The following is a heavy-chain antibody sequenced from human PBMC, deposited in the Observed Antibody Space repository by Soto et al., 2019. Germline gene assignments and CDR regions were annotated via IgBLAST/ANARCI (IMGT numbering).Heavy chain of an antibody. CDR1: GYTFTSYY. V-gene: IGHV1-46*01. J-gene: IGHJ6*02. CDR3: ARLPGYCSGGSCPGDYYYYGMDV. D-gene: IGHD2-15*01. Sequence: ASVKVSRKASGYTFTSYYMHWVRQAPGQGLEWMGIINPSGGSTGYAQKFQGRVTMTRDTSTSTVYMELSSLRSEDTAVYYCARLPGYCSGGSCPGDYYYYGMDVWGQGTTVTVSS. CDR2: INPSGGST.